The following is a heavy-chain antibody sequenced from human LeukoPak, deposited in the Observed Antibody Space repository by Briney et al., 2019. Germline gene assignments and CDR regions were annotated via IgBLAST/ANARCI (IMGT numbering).Heavy chain of an antibody. CDR3: AEEAGDGYNYKGYFDY. J-gene: IGHJ4*02. CDR2: IIPIFGTA. D-gene: IGHD5-24*01. Sequence: ASVKVSCKASGGTFSSYAISWVRQAPGQGLGWMGRIIPIFGTANYAQKFQGRVTITTDGSTSTAYMELSSLRSEDTAVYYCAEEAGDGYNYKGYFDYWGQGTLVTVSS. CDR1: GGTFSSYA. V-gene: IGHV1-69*05.